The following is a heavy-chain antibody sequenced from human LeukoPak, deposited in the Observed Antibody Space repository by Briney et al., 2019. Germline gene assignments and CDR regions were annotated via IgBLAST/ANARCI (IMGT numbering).Heavy chain of an antibody. Sequence: ASVKVSCTASGYTFTNYGISWVRQAPGQGLEWMGWISAYTGNTNYAQNFQGRVTMTTETSTSTAFMELRSLRSDDTAVYYCARSGVGYFYDNTGYYPLDYWGQGTLVTVSS. D-gene: IGHD3-22*01. J-gene: IGHJ4*02. CDR3: ARSGVGYFYDNTGYYPLDY. CDR1: GYTFTNYG. V-gene: IGHV1-18*01. CDR2: ISAYTGNT.